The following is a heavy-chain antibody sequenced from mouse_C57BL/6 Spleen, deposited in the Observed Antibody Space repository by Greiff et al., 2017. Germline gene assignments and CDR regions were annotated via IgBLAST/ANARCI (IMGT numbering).Heavy chain of an antibody. Sequence: EVQLQESGPGLVKPSQSLSLTCSVTGYSITSGYYWNWIRQFPGNKLEWMGYISYDGSNNYNPSLKNRISITRDTSKNQFFLKLNSVTTEDTATYYCARESTMITTCYFDYWGQGTTLTVSS. CDR2: ISYDGSN. V-gene: IGHV3-6*01. J-gene: IGHJ2*01. CDR3: ARESTMITTCYFDY. CDR1: GYSITSGYY. D-gene: IGHD2-4*01.